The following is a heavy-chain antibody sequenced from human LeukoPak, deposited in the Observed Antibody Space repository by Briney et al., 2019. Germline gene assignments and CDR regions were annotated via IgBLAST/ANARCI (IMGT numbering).Heavy chain of an antibody. CDR3: ARARTVVDSIPDY. CDR2: ISSSSSCI. Sequence: GGSLRLSCAASGFTFSSYSMNWVRQAPGKGLEWVSSISSSSSCIYYADSVKGRFTISRDNAKDSLYLQMNSLRAEDTAVYYCARARTVVDSIPDYWGQGTLVTVSS. CDR1: GFTFSSYS. V-gene: IGHV3-21*01. J-gene: IGHJ4*02. D-gene: IGHD4-23*01.